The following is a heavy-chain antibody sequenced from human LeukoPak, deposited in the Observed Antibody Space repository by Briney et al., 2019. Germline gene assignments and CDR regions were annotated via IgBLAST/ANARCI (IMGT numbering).Heavy chain of an antibody. CDR2: INWNGGST. J-gene: IGHJ6*03. V-gene: IGHV3-20*04. CDR3: AREGSWYSFTNYYYYYMDV. CDR1: GFTFDDYG. Sequence: TGGSLRLSCAASGFTFDDYGMSWVRQAPGKGLEWVSGINWNGGSTGYADSVKGRFTISRDNAKNSPYLQMNSLRAEDTALYYCAREGSWYSFTNYYYYYMDVWGKGTTVTVSS. D-gene: IGHD6-13*01.